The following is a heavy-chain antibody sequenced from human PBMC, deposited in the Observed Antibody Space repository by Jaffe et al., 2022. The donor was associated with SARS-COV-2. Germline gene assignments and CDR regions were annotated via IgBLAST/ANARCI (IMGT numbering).Heavy chain of an antibody. V-gene: IGHV3-74*01. CDR2: MSLDGRST. J-gene: IGHJ2*01. Sequence: EVQLVEFGGGLVQPGGSLRLSCAASGFTFSNNWMHWIRQAPGKGLVWVSRMSLDGRSTSYADSVKGRFTISRDNAKNTLYLQMNSLRVDDTAVYYCARAPDYDFWSGPDWYFDLWGRGTLVTVSS. CDR1: GFTFSNNW. CDR3: ARAPDYDFWSGPDWYFDL. D-gene: IGHD3-3*01.